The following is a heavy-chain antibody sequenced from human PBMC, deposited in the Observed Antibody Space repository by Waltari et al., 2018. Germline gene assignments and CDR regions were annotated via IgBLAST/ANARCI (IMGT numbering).Heavy chain of an antibody. J-gene: IGHJ4*02. D-gene: IGHD6-19*01. CDR2: IYSGGSST. Sequence: EVQLLESGGGLVQPGGSLRLSCAASGFTFSSYAMSWVRQAPGKGLEWVSVIYSGGSSTYYADSVKGRFTISRENSKNTLYLQMNSLRAEDTAVYYCAKGREVAGTNSFDYWGQGTLVTVSS. V-gene: IGHV3-23*03. CDR1: GFTFSSYA. CDR3: AKGREVAGTNSFDY.